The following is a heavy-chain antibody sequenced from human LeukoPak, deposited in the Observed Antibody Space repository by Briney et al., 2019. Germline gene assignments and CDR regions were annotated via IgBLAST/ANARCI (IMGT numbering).Heavy chain of an antibody. D-gene: IGHD6-13*01. J-gene: IGHJ4*02. CDR1: GYSFTSYW. CDR2: IHPGDSET. V-gene: IGHV5-51*01. Sequence: GESLKISCKGSGYSFTSYWIGWVRQMPGKGLEWMGIIHPGDSETRYSPSFQGQVSISADKSTTTAYLQWSSLKASDTAMYYCARQSRVSGSWYIIDYWGQGTLVTVSS. CDR3: ARQSRVSGSWYIIDY.